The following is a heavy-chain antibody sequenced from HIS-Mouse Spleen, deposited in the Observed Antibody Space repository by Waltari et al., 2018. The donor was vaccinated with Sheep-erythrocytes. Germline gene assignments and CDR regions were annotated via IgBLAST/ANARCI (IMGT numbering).Heavy chain of an antibody. Sequence: QLQLQESGPGLVKPSETLSLTCTVSGGSISSSSYYWGWIRQPPGKGLEWIGSIYYSGSPCTNPSLKSRVTISVDTSKNQFSLKLSSVTAADTAVYYCARVPPGYYDFWSGPTGPRWFDPWGQGTLVTVSS. CDR2: IYYSGSP. D-gene: IGHD3-3*01. CDR3: ARVPPGYYDFWSGPTGPRWFDP. J-gene: IGHJ5*02. V-gene: IGHV4-39*07. CDR1: GGSISSSSYY.